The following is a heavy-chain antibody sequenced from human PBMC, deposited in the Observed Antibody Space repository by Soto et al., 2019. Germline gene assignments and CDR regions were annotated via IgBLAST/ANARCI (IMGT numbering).Heavy chain of an antibody. CDR3: ARADPDASVGY. J-gene: IGHJ4*02. CDR1: GGPMSSHY. CDR2: ISYSGST. Sequence: SETLSLTCTVSGGPMSSHYWTWLRQPPGKGLEWIGYISYSGSTYYNPSLKSRVTISADTSRNQFSLKLSSVIAADTAVYYCARADPDASVGYWGQGTLVTVSS. D-gene: IGHD3-16*01. V-gene: IGHV4-59*11.